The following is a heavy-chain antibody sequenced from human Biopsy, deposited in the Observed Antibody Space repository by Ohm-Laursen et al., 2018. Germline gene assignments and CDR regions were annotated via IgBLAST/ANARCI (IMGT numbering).Heavy chain of an antibody. V-gene: IGHV3-9*01. Sequence: SLRLSCAASGFSFDNYVMHWVRQAPGKGLEWVSGISWNSDSIGYADSVKGRFTISRDNAKNSLYLQMNSLISEDTALYYCAKDRYPSSWHYYYGMDVWGQGTTVTVSS. D-gene: IGHD6-13*01. J-gene: IGHJ6*02. CDR3: AKDRYPSSWHYYYGMDV. CDR1: GFSFDNYV. CDR2: ISWNSDSI.